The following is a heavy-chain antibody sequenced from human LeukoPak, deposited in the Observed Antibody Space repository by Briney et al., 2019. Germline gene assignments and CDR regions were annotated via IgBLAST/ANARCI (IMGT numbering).Heavy chain of an antibody. CDR1: GGSISSSSYY. J-gene: IGHJ3*02. CDR2: IYYSGST. D-gene: IGHD3-10*01. CDR3: ARDINGSGSYYAFDI. V-gene: IGHV4-39*07. Sequence: PSETLSLTCTVSGGSISSSSYYWGWIRQPPGKGLEWIGSIYYSGSTYYNPSLKSRVTISVDTSKNQFSLKLSSVTAADTAVYYCARDINGSGSYYAFDIWGQGTMVTVPS.